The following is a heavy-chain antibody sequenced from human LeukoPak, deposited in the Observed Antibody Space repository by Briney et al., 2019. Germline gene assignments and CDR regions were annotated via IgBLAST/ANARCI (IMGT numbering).Heavy chain of an antibody. Sequence: ASVKVSCKGSGYRFTDYYMHWVRQAPGQGLEWMGWINPNSGGTNYAQKFQGRVTMIRDTSINTGYMELSRLRSDDMAVYYCARFPYSSRLSALDYWGQGTLVTVSS. CDR1: GYRFTDYY. D-gene: IGHD6-13*01. CDR3: ARFPYSSRLSALDY. J-gene: IGHJ4*02. CDR2: INPNSGGT. V-gene: IGHV1-2*02.